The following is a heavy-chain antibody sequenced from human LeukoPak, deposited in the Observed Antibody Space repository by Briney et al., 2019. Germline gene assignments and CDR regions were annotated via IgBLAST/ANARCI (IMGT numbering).Heavy chain of an antibody. D-gene: IGHD3-22*01. CDR3: ARWDYYDSSGYPTGGPYNWFDP. J-gene: IGHJ5*02. CDR2: INPNSGGT. V-gene: IGHV1-2*02. CDR1: GYTFTGYY. Sequence: ASVKVSCKAPGYTFTGYYMHWVRQAPGQGLEWMGWINPNSGGTNYAQKFQGRVTMTRDTSISTAYMELSRLRSDDTAVYYCARWDYYDSSGYPTGGPYNWFDPWGQGTLVTVSS.